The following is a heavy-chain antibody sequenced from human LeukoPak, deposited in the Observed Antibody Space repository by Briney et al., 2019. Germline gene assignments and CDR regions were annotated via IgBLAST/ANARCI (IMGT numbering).Heavy chain of an antibody. Sequence: PGGSLRLSCAASGFTFDDYGMSWVRQAPGKGLEWVSGINWNGGSTGYADSVKGRFTISRDNGKKSLYLQMNGLRAEDTAVYYCARGQVTAVTGLASFDIWGQGTMVTVSS. CDR2: INWNGGST. D-gene: IGHD4-17*01. V-gene: IGHV3-20*04. CDR1: GFTFDDYG. CDR3: ARGQVTAVTGLASFDI. J-gene: IGHJ3*02.